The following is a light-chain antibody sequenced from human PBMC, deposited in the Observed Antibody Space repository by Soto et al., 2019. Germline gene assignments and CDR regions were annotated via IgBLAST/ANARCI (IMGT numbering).Light chain of an antibody. CDR1: QNIKKF. J-gene: IGKJ4*01. Sequence: SHMTQSPSSLSASVGDRVTITCRASQNIKKFLNWYQQRPGKSPSALIHATSTLQNGVSSRFRGSGSDTDFSLSIASLPPEDFAAYFCQQSYSSPLNFVGGTKV. V-gene: IGKV1-39*01. CDR2: ATS. CDR3: QQSYSSPLN.